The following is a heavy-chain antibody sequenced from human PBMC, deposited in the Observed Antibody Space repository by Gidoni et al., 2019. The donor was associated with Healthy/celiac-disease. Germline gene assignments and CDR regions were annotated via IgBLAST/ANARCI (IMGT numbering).Heavy chain of an antibody. CDR2: IYSGGST. CDR3: ARDPDPRLYDSSGYWLSN. CDR1: GFTVSSNY. V-gene: IGHV3-53*01. D-gene: IGHD3-22*01. Sequence: EVQLVESGGGLIQPGGSLRLSCAASGFTVSSNYMSWVRQAPGKGLEWVSVIYSGGSTYYADSVKGRFTISRDNSKNTLYLQMNSLRAEDTAVYYCARDPDPRLYDSSGYWLSNWGQGTLVTVSS. J-gene: IGHJ4*02.